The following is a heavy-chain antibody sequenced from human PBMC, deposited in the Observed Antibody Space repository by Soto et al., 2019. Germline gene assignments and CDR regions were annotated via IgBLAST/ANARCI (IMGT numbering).Heavy chain of an antibody. Sequence: QVQLQQWGAGLLKPSETLSLTCAVYGGSFSGYYWSWIRQPPGKGLEWIGEINHSGSTNYNPSLKSRVTISVDTSKNQFSLKLSSVTAADTAVYYCARRRDYGSYYYYYGMGVWGQGTTVTVSS. V-gene: IGHV4-34*01. CDR1: GGSFSGYY. CDR3: ARRRDYGSYYYYYGMGV. CDR2: INHSGST. D-gene: IGHD4-17*01. J-gene: IGHJ6*02.